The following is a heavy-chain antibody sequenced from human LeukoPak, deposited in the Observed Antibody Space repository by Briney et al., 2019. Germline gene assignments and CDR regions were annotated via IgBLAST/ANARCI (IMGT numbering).Heavy chain of an antibody. D-gene: IGHD2-21*01. CDR1: GFTFSSYA. CDR3: ARAYCASGPTWHGGYFDL. V-gene: IGHV3-23*01. J-gene: IGHJ2*01. Sequence: GGSLRLSCAASGFTFSSYAMSWVRQAPGKGLEWVSATSGSGDNTYYADSVKGRFTISRENSKNTLYLQLNSLRADDTAVYYCARAYCASGPTWHGGYFDLWGRGTLVTVSS. CDR2: TSGSGDNT.